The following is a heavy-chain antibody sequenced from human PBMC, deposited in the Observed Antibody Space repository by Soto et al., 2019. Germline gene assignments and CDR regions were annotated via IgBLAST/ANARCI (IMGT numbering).Heavy chain of an antibody. CDR2: ISGSGGST. Sequence: EVQLLESGGGLVQPGGSLRLSCAASGFTFSSYAMSWVRQAPGKGLEWVSAISGSGGSTYYADSVKGRFTISRDNSKNTLYLQMNSLRAEDTAVYYCAKEATYYDYVWGSYRYRRTPFDYWGQGTLVTVSS. J-gene: IGHJ4*02. V-gene: IGHV3-23*01. D-gene: IGHD3-16*02. CDR3: AKEATYYDYVWGSYRYRRTPFDY. CDR1: GFTFSSYA.